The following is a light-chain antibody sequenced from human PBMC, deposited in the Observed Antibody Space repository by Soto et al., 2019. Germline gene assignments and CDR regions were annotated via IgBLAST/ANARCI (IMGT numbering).Light chain of an antibody. CDR1: QSVSSS. Sequence: EVVMTQSPATLSVFPGERVTLSCRASQSVSSSLAWYQQKPGQAPRLLIYSAFTRASGTPARFSGSGSGTEFTLTISSLESEDFAVYYCQQYINGYIFGQGTKLEIQ. V-gene: IGKV3-15*01. CDR3: QQYINGYI. CDR2: SAF. J-gene: IGKJ2*01.